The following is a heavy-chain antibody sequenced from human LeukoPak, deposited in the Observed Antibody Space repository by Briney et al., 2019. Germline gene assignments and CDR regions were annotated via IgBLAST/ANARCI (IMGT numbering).Heavy chain of an antibody. J-gene: IGHJ3*02. CDR1: GFTFSSYS. CDR2: ISSSSSYK. D-gene: IGHD6-6*01. V-gene: IGHV3-21*05. Sequence: GGSLTLSCAASGFTFSSYSMNWVRQAPGKGLEWVSYISSSSSYKFYGDSVKGRFTMSRHNAENSLYLQLNSLRAEDMAVYYCAREDYNSSPNAFDIWGQGTMVTVSS. CDR3: AREDYNSSPNAFDI.